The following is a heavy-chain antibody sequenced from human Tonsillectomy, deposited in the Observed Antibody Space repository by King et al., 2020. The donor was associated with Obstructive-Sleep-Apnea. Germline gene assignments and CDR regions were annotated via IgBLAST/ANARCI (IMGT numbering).Heavy chain of an antibody. V-gene: IGHV3-66*01. Sequence: VQLVESGGGLVQPGGSLRLSCEASVFTVSSNYMSWVRQAPGKGLEWVSVIYSGGSTYYADSGKGRLTITRDNSKNTMYLQMNSLRAEDTGVYSCARNLYYYGSGSYYNGYYYGMDVWGQGTTVTVSS. D-gene: IGHD3-10*01. J-gene: IGHJ6*02. CDR1: VFTVSSNY. CDR3: ARNLYYYGSGSYYNGYYYGMDV. CDR2: IYSGGST.